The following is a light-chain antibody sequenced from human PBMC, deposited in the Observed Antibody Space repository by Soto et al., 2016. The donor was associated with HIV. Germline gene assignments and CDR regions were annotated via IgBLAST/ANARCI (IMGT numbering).Light chain of an antibody. CDR2: AAS. V-gene: IGKV1-8*01. Sequence: AIRMTQSPSSFSASTGDRVTITCRASQDISTYLAWYQQTPGKAPQLLISAASTLQSGVPSRFSGSGSGTDFTLTISCLQSEDFATYYCQQYYSDVALSFGGGTKVEIK. J-gene: IGKJ4*01. CDR1: QDISTY. CDR3: QQYYSDVALS.